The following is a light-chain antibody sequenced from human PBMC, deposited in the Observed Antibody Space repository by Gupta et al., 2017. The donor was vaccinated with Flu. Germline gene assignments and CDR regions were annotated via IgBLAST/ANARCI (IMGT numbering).Light chain of an antibody. V-gene: IGKV2-28*01. CDR2: LGS. CDR1: QSLLHSNGYNY. Sequence: IVVTQSPLSLPVTPGEPASISCRSSQSLLHSNGYNYLDWYLQKPGQSPQLLIYLGSNRASGVPDRFSGSGSGTDFTLKISRVEAEDVGVYYCMQALQTPPSFGQGTKLEIK. CDR3: MQALQTPPS. J-gene: IGKJ2*03.